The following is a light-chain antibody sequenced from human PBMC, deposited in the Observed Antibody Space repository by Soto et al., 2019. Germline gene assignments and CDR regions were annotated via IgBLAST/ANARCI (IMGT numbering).Light chain of an antibody. Sequence: QSVLTQPASVSGSPGQSIAISCTGSSSDIGIYKYVSWYQQHPGKVPKLIIYEVTNRPSGVSNRFSGSKSGNTASLTISGLQAEDEADYYCRSYTTSSTRVFGAGTKVNVL. V-gene: IGLV2-14*01. CDR1: SSDIGIYKY. CDR2: EVT. J-gene: IGLJ1*01. CDR3: RSYTTSSTRV.